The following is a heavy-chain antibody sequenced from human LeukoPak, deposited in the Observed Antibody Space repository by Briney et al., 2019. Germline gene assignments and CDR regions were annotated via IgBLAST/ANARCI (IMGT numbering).Heavy chain of an antibody. V-gene: IGHV1-18*01. CDR3: ARTFSPEAAVAGLESDY. J-gene: IGHJ4*02. Sequence: ASVTVSCTASGYTFTSYGISWVRQAPGQGLEWMGWISAYNGNTNYAQKLQGRVTMTTDTSTSTAYMELRSLRSDDTAVYYCARTFSPEAAVAGLESDYWGQGTLVTVSS. CDR1: GYTFTSYG. CDR2: ISAYNGNT. D-gene: IGHD6-19*01.